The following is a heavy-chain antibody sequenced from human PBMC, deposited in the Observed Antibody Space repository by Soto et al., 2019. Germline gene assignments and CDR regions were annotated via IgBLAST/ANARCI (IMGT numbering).Heavy chain of an antibody. J-gene: IGHJ4*02. V-gene: IGHV4-59*01. D-gene: IGHD6-19*01. CDR2: IYYSGST. Sequence: QVQLQESGPRLVKPSETLSLTCTVSGDSMTNYYWSWIRQSPGKGLEYLGYIYYSGSTDYNPSFKSRVSMSVDTSRNQFCLKLSSVTAADTAVYYCARGGWSVDFWGQGTLVTVSS. CDR3: ARGGWSVDF. CDR1: GDSMTNYY.